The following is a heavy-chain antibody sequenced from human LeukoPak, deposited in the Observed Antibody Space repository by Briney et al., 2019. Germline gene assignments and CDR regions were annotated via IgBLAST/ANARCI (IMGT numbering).Heavy chain of an antibody. Sequence: GGSLRLSCAASGFTFRTSWMHWVRQAPGKGLVWVSRINSDGSTTNYADSVKGRFTISRDNAKNSLYLQMNSLRAEDTAVYYCARDTGWYYYDTWGQGTLVTVSS. D-gene: IGHD3-22*01. J-gene: IGHJ4*02. CDR2: INSDGSTT. CDR1: GFTFRTSW. CDR3: ARDTGWYYYDT. V-gene: IGHV3-74*01.